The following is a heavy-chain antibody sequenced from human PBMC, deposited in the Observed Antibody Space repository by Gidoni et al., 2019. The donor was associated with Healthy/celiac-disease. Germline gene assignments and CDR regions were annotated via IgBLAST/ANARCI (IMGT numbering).Heavy chain of an antibody. D-gene: IGHD3-10*01. CDR1: GFTFSSYG. J-gene: IGHJ4*02. CDR3: AKMRGFGY. Sequence: QVQLVESGGGVVQPGRSLRRSCDASGFTFSSYGMHWVRQAPGKGLECVAVISYDGSNKYYADSVKGRFTISRDNSKNTLYLQMNSLRAEDTAVYYCAKMRGFGYWGQGTLVTVSS. V-gene: IGHV3-30*18. CDR2: ISYDGSNK.